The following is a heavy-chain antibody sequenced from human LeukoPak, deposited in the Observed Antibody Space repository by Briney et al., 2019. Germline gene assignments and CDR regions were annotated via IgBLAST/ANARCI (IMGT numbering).Heavy chain of an antibody. CDR3: ARNRLSHYYVSGSDYFDI. CDR2: IYCSGTT. Sequence: PSENLSLTCNVFGGSIGSNYWSWIRQPPGKGLEWIGYIYCSGTTNYNPSLKSRATISVETSKNQISLKLRSVTAADTAVYYCARNRLSHYYVSGSDYFDIWGHGTIVTVSS. J-gene: IGHJ3*02. V-gene: IGHV4-59*01. D-gene: IGHD3-10*01. CDR1: GGSIGSNY.